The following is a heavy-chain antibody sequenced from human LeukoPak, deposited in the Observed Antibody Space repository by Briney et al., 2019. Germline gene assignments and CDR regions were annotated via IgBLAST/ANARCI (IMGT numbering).Heavy chain of an antibody. Sequence: SETLSLTCAVYGGSFSGYYWSWIRQPPGKGLEWIGEINHSGSTNYNPSLKSRVTISVDTSKNQFSLKLSSVTAADTAVYYCARARYDYVWGSYRYLAFDIWGQGTMVTVSS. CDR1: GGSFSGYY. D-gene: IGHD3-16*02. CDR3: ARARYDYVWGSYRYLAFDI. J-gene: IGHJ3*02. CDR2: INHSGST. V-gene: IGHV4-34*01.